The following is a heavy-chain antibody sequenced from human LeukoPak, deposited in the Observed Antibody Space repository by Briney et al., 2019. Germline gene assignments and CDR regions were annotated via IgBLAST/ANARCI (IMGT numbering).Heavy chain of an antibody. CDR2: IFTDGNT. Sequence: KPSETLSLTCSVSGGSISSGSLYWTWIRQPAGKGLEWIGRIFTDGNTNYNPSLNSRVIISADTSKNQFSLNLSSVTAADTAVYYCAREGPDAAGYFRHWGQGTLVTVSS. V-gene: IGHV4-61*02. J-gene: IGHJ1*01. D-gene: IGHD2-2*01. CDR3: AREGPDAAGYFRH. CDR1: GGSISSGSLY.